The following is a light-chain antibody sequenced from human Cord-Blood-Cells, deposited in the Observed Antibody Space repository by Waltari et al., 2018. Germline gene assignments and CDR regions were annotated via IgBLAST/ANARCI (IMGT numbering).Light chain of an antibody. V-gene: IGLV1-51*01. CDR1: SSNIGNNY. CDR3: GTWDSSLGAGV. CDR2: DSN. J-gene: IGLJ3*02. Sequence: QSVLTQPPSVSAAPGQKVTISCSGSSSNIGNNYLPWYQQPPGTTPQLLIYDSNKRTSCVTDGFSGTKSGTSATLGINGRQKGDEADDYCGTWDSSLGAGVFGGGTKLTVL.